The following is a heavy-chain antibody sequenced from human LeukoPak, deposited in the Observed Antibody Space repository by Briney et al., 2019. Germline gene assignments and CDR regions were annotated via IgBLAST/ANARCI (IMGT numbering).Heavy chain of an antibody. D-gene: IGHD5-24*01. V-gene: IGHV3-23*01. CDR1: GFTFSSYS. Sequence: GGSLRLSCAASGFTFSSYSMAWVRQAPGKGLEWVSAISGSADNTYYADSVKGRFTISRDNSKNTLYLQMNSLRAEDTAVYYCARDGPKDGYNLDYWGQGTLVTVSS. CDR2: ISGSADNT. J-gene: IGHJ4*02. CDR3: ARDGPKDGYNLDY.